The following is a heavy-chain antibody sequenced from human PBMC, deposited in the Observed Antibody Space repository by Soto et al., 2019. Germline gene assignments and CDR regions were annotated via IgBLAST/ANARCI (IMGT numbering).Heavy chain of an antibody. CDR1: GDSVSSDIYF. J-gene: IGHJ4*02. D-gene: IGHD6-25*01. Sequence: SETLSLTCSVSGDSVSSDIYFWTWIRQPPGKGLEWIAYISYSGDTNYNPSLKSRVTISVDTSRNQFSLTLTSVTAADTAVYFCARNVVAATVDLWGQGTMVTVSS. CDR3: ARNVVAATVDL. V-gene: IGHV4-61*01. CDR2: ISYSGDT.